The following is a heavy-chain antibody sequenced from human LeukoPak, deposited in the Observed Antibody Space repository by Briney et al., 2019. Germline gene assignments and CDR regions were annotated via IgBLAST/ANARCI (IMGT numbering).Heavy chain of an antibody. J-gene: IGHJ6*03. CDR3: ARAVIWGLAGAYYYYYMDV. D-gene: IGHD3-16*01. CDR1: GGSISSYY. CDR2: IYTSGST. Sequence: PSETLSLTCTVSGGSISSYYWSWIRQPAGKGLEWIGRIYTSGSTNYNPSLKSRVTMSVDTSKNQFSLKLSSVTAADTAVYYCARAVIWGLAGAYYYYYMDVWGKGTTVTVSS. V-gene: IGHV4-4*07.